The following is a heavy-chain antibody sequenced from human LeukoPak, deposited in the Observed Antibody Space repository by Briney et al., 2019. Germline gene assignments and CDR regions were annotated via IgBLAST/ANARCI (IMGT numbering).Heavy chain of an antibody. V-gene: IGHV4-31*03. J-gene: IGHJ3*02. D-gene: IGHD5-12*01. CDR2: ISYSGST. Sequence: SQTLSLTCTVSGDSISSGGYYWSWIRQHPGKGLEWIGYISYSGSTYYNPSLKSRVIISLDTSKNQFSLSLSSVTAADTAVYYCARDYYSGTISGLAFDIWGQGIMVTVSS. CDR3: ARDYYSGTISGLAFDI. CDR1: GDSISSGGYY.